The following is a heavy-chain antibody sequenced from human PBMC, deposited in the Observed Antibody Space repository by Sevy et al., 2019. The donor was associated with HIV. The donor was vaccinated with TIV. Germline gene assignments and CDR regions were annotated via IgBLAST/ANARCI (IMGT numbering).Heavy chain of an antibody. CDR3: ARFPPQRAFDI. Sequence: GGSLRLSCAASGSTFSNYAMHWVRQTPDRGLEWVAVVSYDGADTSYAGSVKGRFTVSRDNSKSTRYLQMNSLGVDDSAVYFCARFPPQRAFDIWGQGTTVTVSS. V-gene: IGHV3-30*04. CDR2: VSYDGADT. CDR1: GSTFSNYA. J-gene: IGHJ3*02.